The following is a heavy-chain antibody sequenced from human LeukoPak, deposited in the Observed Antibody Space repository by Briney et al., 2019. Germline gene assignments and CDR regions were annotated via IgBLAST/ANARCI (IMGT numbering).Heavy chain of an antibody. Sequence: SVKVSCKASGGTFSSYAISWVRQAPGQGLEWMGGIIPIFGTANYAQKFQGRVTITADESTSTAYMELSSLRSEDTVVYYCARGAIAVAGTLDYWGQGTLVTVSS. D-gene: IGHD6-19*01. J-gene: IGHJ4*02. V-gene: IGHV1-69*01. CDR2: IIPIFGTA. CDR3: ARGAIAVAGTLDY. CDR1: GGTFSSYA.